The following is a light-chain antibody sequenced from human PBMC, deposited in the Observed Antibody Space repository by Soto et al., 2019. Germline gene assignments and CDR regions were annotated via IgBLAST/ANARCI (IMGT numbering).Light chain of an antibody. V-gene: IGKV1-5*03. J-gene: IGKJ2*01. CDR1: QFINNW. CDR3: QRYNTLYT. Sequence: IPIPHPPTTLSASRGHRVVIFCRASQFINNWLAWYQQKPGQDPRLLIYKESTLESGAPPSFNGSGSGTEFSLTISSLQPDDSATYYRQRYNTLYTFGQGTKVDIK. CDR2: KES.